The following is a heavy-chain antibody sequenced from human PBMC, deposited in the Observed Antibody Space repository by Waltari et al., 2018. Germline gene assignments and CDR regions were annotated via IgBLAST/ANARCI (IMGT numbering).Heavy chain of an antibody. J-gene: IGHJ4*02. CDR2: IIPIFGTA. CDR3: ASSNYYYDSSGLGAY. Sequence: QVQLVQSGAEVKKPGSSVKVSCKASGGTFSSYAISSVRQAPGQGLEWMGRIIPIFGTANYAQKFQGRVTITADKSTSTAYMELSSLRSEDTAVYYCASSNYYYDSSGLGAYWGQGTLVTVSS. D-gene: IGHD3-22*01. CDR1: GGTFSSYA. V-gene: IGHV1-69*08.